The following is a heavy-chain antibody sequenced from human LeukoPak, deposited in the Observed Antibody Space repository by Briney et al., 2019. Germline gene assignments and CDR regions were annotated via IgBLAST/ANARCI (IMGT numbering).Heavy chain of an antibody. Sequence: ASVKVSCKASGHTLTVHYIHWVRQGPGQGLEWLGWITLHSGDTHYAQKYQGRLTMTSDTSISTGYMEWSRLQFDDTAVYYCAREGQLGLDNWGQGTLVTVSS. J-gene: IGHJ1*01. CDR2: ITLHSGDT. D-gene: IGHD1-1*01. CDR1: GHTLTVHY. V-gene: IGHV1-2*02. CDR3: AREGQLGLDN.